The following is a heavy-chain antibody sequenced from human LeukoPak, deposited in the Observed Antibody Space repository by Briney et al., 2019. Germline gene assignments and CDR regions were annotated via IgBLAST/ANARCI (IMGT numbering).Heavy chain of an antibody. J-gene: IGHJ6*02. CDR1: GGTFSSYA. V-gene: IGHV1-69*04. CDR2: IIPILGIA. D-gene: IGHD2-15*01. Sequence: SVKASCKASGGTFSSYAISWVRQAPGQGLEWMGRIIPILGIANYAQKFQGRVTITADKSTSTAYMELSSLGSEDTAVYYCAREGGTAKGHGMDVWGQGTTVTVSS. CDR3: AREGGTAKGHGMDV.